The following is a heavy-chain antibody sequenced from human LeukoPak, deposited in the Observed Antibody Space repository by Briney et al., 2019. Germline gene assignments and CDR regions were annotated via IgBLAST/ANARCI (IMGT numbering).Heavy chain of an antibody. CDR3: AREGRYLGYCSSTSCFDGQPLKYYYYYYYMDV. J-gene: IGHJ6*03. D-gene: IGHD2-2*01. V-gene: IGHV1-18*01. Sequence: ASVKVSCKASGYTFTSYGISWVRQAPGQGLEWMGWISAYNGNTNYAQKLQGRVTMTTDTSTSTAYMELRSLRSDDTAVYYCAREGRYLGYCSSTSCFDGQPLKYYYYYYYMDVWGKGTTVTVSS. CDR2: ISAYNGNT. CDR1: GYTFTSYG.